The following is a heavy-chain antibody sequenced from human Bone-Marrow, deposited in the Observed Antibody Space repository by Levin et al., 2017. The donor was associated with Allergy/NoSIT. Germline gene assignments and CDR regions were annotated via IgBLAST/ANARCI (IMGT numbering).Heavy chain of an antibody. Sequence: PGGSLRLSCAASGFTFSSYEMNWVRQAPGKGLEWVSYISSSGSTIYYADSVKGRFTISRDNAKNSLYLQMNSLRAEDTAVYYCARGVYEVGGLVVVPADMADYFDYWGQGTLVTVSS. CDR3: ARGVYEVGGLVVVPADMADYFDY. CDR2: ISSSGSTI. V-gene: IGHV3-48*03. CDR1: GFTFSSYE. J-gene: IGHJ4*02. D-gene: IGHD2-2*01.